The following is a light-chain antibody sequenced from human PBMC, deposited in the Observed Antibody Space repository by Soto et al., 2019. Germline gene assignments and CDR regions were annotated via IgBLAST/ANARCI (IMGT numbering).Light chain of an antibody. CDR2: ENN. CDR3: QSYDSSLSGYV. V-gene: IGLV1-40*01. Sequence: QSVLTQPPSVSEAPGQRVTISCTGSSSNIGAVYEAHWYQHVPGTAPKLLIYENNNRPSRVPDRFSGSKSGTSASLAITGLXXEDEXXYYCQSYDSSLSGYVFGTGTKVTVL. CDR1: SSNIGAVYE. J-gene: IGLJ1*01.